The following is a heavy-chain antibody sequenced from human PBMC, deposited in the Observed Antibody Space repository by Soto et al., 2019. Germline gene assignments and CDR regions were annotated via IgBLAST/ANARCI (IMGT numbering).Heavy chain of an antibody. J-gene: IGHJ6*02. Sequence: PSETLSLTCTVSGGSISSGDHYWSWIRQPPGKGLEWIGYIYYDGGTYYNPSLKSRVTISLDTPKNQFSLKLSSVTAADTAVYYCARDSFNYYYGMDVWGQGTTVTVSS. CDR2: IYYDGGT. CDR3: ARDSFNYYYGMDV. CDR1: GGSISSGDHY. V-gene: IGHV4-30-4*01.